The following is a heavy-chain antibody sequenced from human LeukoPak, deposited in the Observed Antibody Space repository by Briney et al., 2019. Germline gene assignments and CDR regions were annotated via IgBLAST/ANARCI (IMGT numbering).Heavy chain of an antibody. D-gene: IGHD3-10*01. CDR1: GFTFSSYA. V-gene: IGHV3-23*01. CDR3: ARDTHEYGSGSHYDDTFDS. CDR2: IGAGRDT. Sequence: GGSLRLSCAASGFTFSSYAMSWVRQAPGKGLEWVSTIGAGRDTHYADSVKGRFTISRDNSKNTLYLQLNSLRAEDTAVYYCARDTHEYGSGSHYDDTFDSWSQGTLVIVSS. J-gene: IGHJ3*02.